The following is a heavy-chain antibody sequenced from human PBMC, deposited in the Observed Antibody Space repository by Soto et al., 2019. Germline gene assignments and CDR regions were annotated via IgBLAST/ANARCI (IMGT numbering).Heavy chain of an antibody. D-gene: IGHD6-19*01. V-gene: IGHV1-2*04. J-gene: IGHJ6*02. CDR1: GYTFTVYY. CDR3: ARGYSSGWYDYYGMDV. CDR2: INPNSGGT. Sequence: ASVKVSCKAPGYTFTVYYMHWVRQAPGQGLEWMGWINPNSGGTNYAQKFQGWVTMTRDTSISTAYMELSRLRSDDTAVYYCARGYSSGWYDYYGMDVWGQGTTVTVSS.